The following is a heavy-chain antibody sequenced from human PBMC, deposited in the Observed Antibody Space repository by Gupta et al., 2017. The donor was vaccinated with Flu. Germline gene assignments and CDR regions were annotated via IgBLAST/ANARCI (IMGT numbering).Heavy chain of an antibody. CDR3: AKTGTTGYYYMDV. CDR1: GSYG. V-gene: IGHV3-33*05. Sequence: GSYGMNWVRQAAGKGLEWVAMISYDGSKTSYADSVKGRFTVSRDNSRDTLYLQMNSLTDDDTAVYYCAKTGTTGYYYMDVWGSGTTVIVS. J-gene: IGHJ6*03. D-gene: IGHD1-7*01. CDR2: ISYDGSKT.